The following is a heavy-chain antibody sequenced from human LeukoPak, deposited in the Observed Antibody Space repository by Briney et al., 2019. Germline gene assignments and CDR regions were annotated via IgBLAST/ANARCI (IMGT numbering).Heavy chain of an antibody. D-gene: IGHD5-18*01. CDR3: AKGNGYSYGRYYFDY. Sequence: GGSLRLSCAASGFTFSSYAMGWVRQAPGKGLEWVSATTASGGNTYYADSVKGRFTISRDNSKNTLYLQVNSLRAEDTAVYYCAKGNGYSYGRYYFDYWGQGTLVTASS. CDR1: GFTFSSYA. J-gene: IGHJ4*02. CDR2: TTASGGNT. V-gene: IGHV3-23*01.